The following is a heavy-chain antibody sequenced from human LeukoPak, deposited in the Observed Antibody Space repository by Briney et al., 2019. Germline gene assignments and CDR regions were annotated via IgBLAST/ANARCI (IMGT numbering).Heavy chain of an antibody. CDR2: ISGSGGST. J-gene: IGHJ4*02. CDR1: GFTFSDYD. Sequence: GGSLRLSCSASGFTFSDYDMNWVRQAPGKGVEWVSGISGSGGSTYYADSVKGRFTISRDNSKNTLYLQMDSLRAEDTAVYYCAKDGRGATVGYYFDYWGQGTLVTVSS. V-gene: IGHV3-23*01. D-gene: IGHD4-23*01. CDR3: AKDGRGATVGYYFDY.